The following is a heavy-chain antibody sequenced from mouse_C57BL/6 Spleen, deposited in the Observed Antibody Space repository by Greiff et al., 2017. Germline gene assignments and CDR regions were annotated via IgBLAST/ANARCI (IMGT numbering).Heavy chain of an antibody. D-gene: IGHD1-1*01. CDR1: GYTFTSYD. J-gene: IGHJ1*03. Sequence: QVQLQQSGPELVKPGASVKLSCKASGYTFTSYDLNWVKQRPGQGLEWIGWIYPRDGSTKYNEKFKGKAPLTVDTSSSTAYMELHSLTSEDSAVYFCARWGYGSSYDWYFDVWGIGTTVTVSS. CDR3: ARWGYGSSYDWYFDV. V-gene: IGHV1-85*01. CDR2: IYPRDGST.